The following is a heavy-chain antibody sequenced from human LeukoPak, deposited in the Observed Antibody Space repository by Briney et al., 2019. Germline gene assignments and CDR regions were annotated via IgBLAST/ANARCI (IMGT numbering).Heavy chain of an antibody. CDR3: ASTPLPVDYGESEDYGMDV. CDR1: GYTFTSYD. CDR2: MNPHSGNT. D-gene: IGHD4-17*01. Sequence: RASVKVSCKASGYTFTSYDINWVRQATGQGLEWMGWMNPHSGNTGYAQKFQGRVTMTRNTSISTAYMELSSLRSEDTAVYYCASTPLPVDYGESEDYGMDVWGQGTTVTVSS. V-gene: IGHV1-8*01. J-gene: IGHJ6*02.